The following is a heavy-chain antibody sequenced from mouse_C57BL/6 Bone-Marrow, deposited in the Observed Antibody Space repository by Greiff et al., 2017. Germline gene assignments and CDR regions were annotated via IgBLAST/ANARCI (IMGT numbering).Heavy chain of an antibody. V-gene: IGHV2-5*01. CDR3: AKKAAVENYAMDY. J-gene: IGHJ4*01. Sequence: QVQLKQSGPGLVQPSQSLSITCTVSGFSLTSYGVHWVRQSPGKGLEWLGVIWRGGSTDYNAAHMSRLSITKDNSKSQVFFKMNSLHSDDTAIYSCAKKAAVENYAMDYWGQGTSVTVSS. CDR2: IWRGGST. CDR1: GFSLTSYG. D-gene: IGHD1-1*01.